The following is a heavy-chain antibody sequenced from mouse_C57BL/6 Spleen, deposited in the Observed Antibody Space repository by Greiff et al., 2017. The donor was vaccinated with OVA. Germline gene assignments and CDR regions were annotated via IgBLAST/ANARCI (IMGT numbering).Heavy chain of an antibody. CDR1: GFNIKDDY. Sequence: EVQLQQSGAELVRPGASVKLSCTASGFNIKDDYMHWVKQRPEQGLEWIGWIDPENGDTEYASKFQGKATITADTSSNTAYLQLSSLTSEDTAVYYCTTHGSSYNYFDYWGQGTTLTVSS. CDR2: IDPENGDT. CDR3: TTHGSSYNYFDY. D-gene: IGHD1-1*01. J-gene: IGHJ2*01. V-gene: IGHV14-4*01.